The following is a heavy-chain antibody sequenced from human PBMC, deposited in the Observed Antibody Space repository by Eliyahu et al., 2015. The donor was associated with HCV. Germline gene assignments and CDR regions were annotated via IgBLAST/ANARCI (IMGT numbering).Heavy chain of an antibody. CDR2: VKHGGNT. V-gene: IGHV4-34*01. J-gene: IGHJ3*01. D-gene: IGHD2-15*01. CDR3: ARPQFHYESGGNHECGAFDV. CDR1: GGSFSGYS. Sequence: QVLLQQWGAGLLKPSETLSLTCAVYGGSFSGYSXSWVRQPPGRGLEWIGEVKHGGNTDYNPSLMSRATISIDASKSQFSLTXTSVTAADTAVYYCARPQFHYESGGNHECGAFDVWGQGTLVTVSS.